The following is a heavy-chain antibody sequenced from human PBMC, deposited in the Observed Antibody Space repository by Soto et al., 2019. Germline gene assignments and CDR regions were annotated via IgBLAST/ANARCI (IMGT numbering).Heavy chain of an antibody. CDR3: AREASAFLSVDF. Sequence: QVQLLQSGAEVKKPGASVKVSCKAAGYTFTAYSMHWVRQAPGQGLEWIGWVNPNSGDTIYAQRFQGRVTMTMDTSTNTAYMELNSLTSDDTAVYYCAREASAFLSVDFCGQGTLVTVSP. CDR1: GYTFTAYS. D-gene: IGHD3-3*02. J-gene: IGHJ4*02. CDR2: VNPNSGDT. V-gene: IGHV1-2*02.